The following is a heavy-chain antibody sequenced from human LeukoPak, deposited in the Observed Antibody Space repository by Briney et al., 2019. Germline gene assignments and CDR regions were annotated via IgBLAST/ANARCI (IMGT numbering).Heavy chain of an antibody. V-gene: IGHV4-39*01. D-gene: IGHD5-12*01. CDR1: GGSISSSSYY. CDR3: ARQWIYWFDP. J-gene: IGHJ5*02. CDR2: IYYSGST. Sequence: PSETLSLTCTVSGGSISSSSYYWGWIRQPPGKGLEWIGSIYYSGSTYYNPSLKSRVTISVDTSKNQFSLKLSSVTAADTAVYYCARQWIYWFDPWGQGTLVTVSS.